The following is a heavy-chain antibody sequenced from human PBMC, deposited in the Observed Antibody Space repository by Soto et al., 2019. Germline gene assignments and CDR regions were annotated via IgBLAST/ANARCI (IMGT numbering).Heavy chain of an antibody. Sequence: SETLSLTCTVSGGSISSSSYYWGWIRQPPGKGLEWIGSIYYSGSTYYNPSLKSRVTISVDRSKNQFSLKLSSVTAEDTAVYYCARPHGTTYYGSYFENWGQGTLVTVSS. CDR2: IYYSGST. D-gene: IGHD3-22*01. CDR1: GGSISSSSYY. J-gene: IGHJ4*02. CDR3: ARPHGTTYYGSYFEN. V-gene: IGHV4-39*07.